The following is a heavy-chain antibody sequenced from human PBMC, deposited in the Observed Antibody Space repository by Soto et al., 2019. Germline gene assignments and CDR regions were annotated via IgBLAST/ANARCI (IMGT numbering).Heavy chain of an antibody. CDR2: INHSGST. V-gene: IGHV4-34*01. CDR1: GGSFSCYY. Sequence: SETLSLTCAVYGGSFSCYYWIWIRQPPGKGLEWIGEINHSGSTNYNPSLKSRVTISVDTSKNQFSLKLSSVTAADTAVYYCARGPLVLRYFDWLENYGMDVWGQGTTVTVSS. D-gene: IGHD3-9*01. CDR3: ARGPLVLRYFDWLENYGMDV. J-gene: IGHJ6*02.